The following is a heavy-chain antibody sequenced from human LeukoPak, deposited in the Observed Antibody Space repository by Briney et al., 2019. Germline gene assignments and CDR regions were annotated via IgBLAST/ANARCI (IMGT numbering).Heavy chain of an antibody. CDR2: INPSGGST. D-gene: IGHD3-3*01. V-gene: IGHV1-46*01. CDR1: GYTFTSYY. Sequence: GASVKVSCKASGYTFTSYYMHRVRQAPGQGLEWMGVINPSGGSTSYAQKFQGRVTMTRDMSTSTVYMELSSLRSEDTAVYYCARAWSPGGNYYYMDVWGKGTTVTVSS. J-gene: IGHJ6*03. CDR3: ARAWSPGGNYYYMDV.